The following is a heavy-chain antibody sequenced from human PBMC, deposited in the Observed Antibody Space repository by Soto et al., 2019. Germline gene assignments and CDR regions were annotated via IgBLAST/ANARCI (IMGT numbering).Heavy chain of an antibody. V-gene: IGHV6-1*01. Sequence: SPTLSLTCAISGDSVSSNSAAWNWIRQSPSRGLEWLGRTYYRSKWYNDYAVSVKSRITINPDTSKNQFSLQLNSVTPEDTAVYYCARDYYGSGSYVGYYGMDVWGQGTTVTVSS. CDR2: TYYRSKWYN. J-gene: IGHJ6*02. D-gene: IGHD3-10*01. CDR1: GDSVSSNSAA. CDR3: ARDYYGSGSYVGYYGMDV.